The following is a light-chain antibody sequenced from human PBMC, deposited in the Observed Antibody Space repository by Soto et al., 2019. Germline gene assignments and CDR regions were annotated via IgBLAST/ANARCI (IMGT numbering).Light chain of an antibody. V-gene: IGLV2-14*03. CDR3: SAYSRGNTLLL. CDR2: GVS. CDR1: IRDVGGYDY. Sequence: QSALTQPASVSGSPGQSITISCTGSIRDVGGYDYVSWYQQYPGKAPTLIIYGVSSRPSGVSNRFSGSKSGNTASLTISGLQAEDEADYYCSAYSRGNTLLLFGGGTKLTVL. J-gene: IGLJ3*02.